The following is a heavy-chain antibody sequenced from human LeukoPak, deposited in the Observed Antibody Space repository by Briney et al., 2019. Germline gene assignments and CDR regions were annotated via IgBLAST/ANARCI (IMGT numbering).Heavy chain of an antibody. Sequence: QPGGSLRLSCAASGFTFSSYWMSWVRQAPGKGLEWVANIKQDGSEKYYVDSVKGGFTISRDNAKNSLYLQMNSLRAEDTAVYYCARVGPDIPIVVVPAAPYYYYMDVWGKGTTVTVSS. CDR2: IKQDGSEK. D-gene: IGHD2-2*01. J-gene: IGHJ6*03. V-gene: IGHV3-7*01. CDR3: ARVGPDIPIVVVPAAPYYYYMDV. CDR1: GFTFSSYW.